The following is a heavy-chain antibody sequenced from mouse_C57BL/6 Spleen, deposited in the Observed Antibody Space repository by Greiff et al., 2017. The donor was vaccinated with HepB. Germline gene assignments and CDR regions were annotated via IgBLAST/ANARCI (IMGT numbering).Heavy chain of an antibody. Sequence: QVQLKESGAELARPGASVKMSCKASGYTFTSYTMHWVKQRPGQGREWIGYINPSRGYTKYNQKFKDKATLTADKSSSTAYMQLSSLTSEDSAVYYCARSFITTVPAMDYWGQGTSVTVSS. J-gene: IGHJ4*01. CDR1: GYTFTSYT. CDR2: INPSRGYT. V-gene: IGHV1-4*01. D-gene: IGHD1-1*01. CDR3: ARSFITTVPAMDY.